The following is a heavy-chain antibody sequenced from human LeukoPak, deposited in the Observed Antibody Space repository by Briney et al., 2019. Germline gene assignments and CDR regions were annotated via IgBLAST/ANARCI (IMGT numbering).Heavy chain of an antibody. V-gene: IGHV1-8*01. D-gene: IGHD3-22*01. Sequence: ASVKVSCKASGYTFTSYDINWVRQATGQGLEWMGWMNPNSGNTGYAQKFQGRVTMTRNTSISTAYMELSSLRSEDTAVYYCARPNSGYGEGAFDIWGQGTLVIVSS. J-gene: IGHJ3*02. CDR3: ARPNSGYGEGAFDI. CDR1: GYTFTSYD. CDR2: MNPNSGNT.